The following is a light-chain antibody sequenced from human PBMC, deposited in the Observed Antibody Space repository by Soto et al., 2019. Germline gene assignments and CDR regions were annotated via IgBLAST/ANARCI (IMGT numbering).Light chain of an antibody. CDR1: QSVSSN. Sequence: EIVMPQSPATLSVSPGERATLSCRASQSVSSNLAWYQQKPGQAPRLLIYGASTRATGIPARFSGSGSGTEVTLTISSLQSEEGAGYYCHQYNGWTRTFGQGTKVDI. CDR3: HQYNGWTRT. V-gene: IGKV3-15*01. CDR2: GAS. J-gene: IGKJ1*01.